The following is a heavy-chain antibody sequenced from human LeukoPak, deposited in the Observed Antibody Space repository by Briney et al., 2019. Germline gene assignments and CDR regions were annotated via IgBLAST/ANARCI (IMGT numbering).Heavy chain of an antibody. CDR1: GFTFSSYS. Sequence: GGSLRLSCAASGFTFSSYSMNCVRQAPGKGLEWVASMKEGGSDKYYVDPAKGRFTISRDNAKNSLYLQMNSLRAEDTAVYYCARTYSDSSVYRPVDYWGQGTLVTVSS. CDR3: ARTYSDSSVYRPVDY. V-gene: IGHV3-7*01. J-gene: IGHJ4*02. CDR2: MKEGGSDK. D-gene: IGHD3-22*01.